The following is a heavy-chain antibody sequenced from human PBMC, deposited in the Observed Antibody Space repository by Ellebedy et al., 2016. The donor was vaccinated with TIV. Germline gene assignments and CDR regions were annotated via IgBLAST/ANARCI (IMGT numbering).Heavy chain of an antibody. V-gene: IGHV4-59*01. CDR3: ARDPPERDLAFDI. D-gene: IGHD5-24*01. J-gene: IGHJ3*02. CDR1: GGSISSYY. CDR2: IYYSGST. Sequence: GSLRLXXTVSGGSISSYYWSWIRQPPGKGLEWIGYIYYSGSTNYNPSLKSRVTISVDTSKNQFSLKLSSVTAADTAVYYCARDPPERDLAFDIWGQGTMVTVSS.